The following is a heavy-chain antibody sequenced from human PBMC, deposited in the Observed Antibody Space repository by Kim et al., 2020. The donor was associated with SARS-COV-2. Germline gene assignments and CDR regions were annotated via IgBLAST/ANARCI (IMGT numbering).Heavy chain of an antibody. D-gene: IGHD1-26*01. V-gene: IGHV3-33*01. J-gene: IGHJ6*02. CDR3: ARDPVGATNLGMDV. CDR2: IRYDGSNK. Sequence: GGSLRLSCAASGFTFSSYGMHWVRQAPGKGLEWVAVIRYDGSNKYYADSVKGRFTISRDNSKNTLYLEMNSLRAEDTAVYYCARDPVGATNLGMDVWGQGTTVTVS. CDR1: GFTFSSYG.